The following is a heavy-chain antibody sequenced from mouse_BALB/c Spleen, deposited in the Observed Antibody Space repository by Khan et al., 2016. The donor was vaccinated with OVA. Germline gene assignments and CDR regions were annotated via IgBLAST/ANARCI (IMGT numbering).Heavy chain of an antibody. Sequence: EVELVESGGDLVKPGGSLKLSCAASGFTFSSYGMSWVRQTPDKRLEWVATISSGGHYTYFPASVRGRFTISRDNAKNTLYLQMSSLKSEDTAMYYWEITITTAKGDYCAMDYWGQGTSVTVSS. D-gene: IGHD1-2*01. CDR1: GFTFSSYG. J-gene: IGHJ4*01. CDR3: EITITTAKGDYCAMDY. V-gene: IGHV5-6*01. CDR2: ISSGGHYT.